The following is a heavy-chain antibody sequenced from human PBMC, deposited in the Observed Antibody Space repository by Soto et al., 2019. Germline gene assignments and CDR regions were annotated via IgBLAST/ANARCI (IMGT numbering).Heavy chain of an antibody. CDR3: VRGQFSPFDC. CDR1: GDSVSRTSVA. Sequence: QVQLHQSGPGLVKPSQTLSLTCAISGDSVSRTSVAWNWIRQSPSRGLEWLGRTYYRSKWNSDYAVSVRGRITINPDTSKSQFSLQLNSVTPEDTAVYYCVRGQFSPFDCWGQGTLVTVSS. V-gene: IGHV6-1*01. CDR2: TYYRSKWNS. J-gene: IGHJ4*02.